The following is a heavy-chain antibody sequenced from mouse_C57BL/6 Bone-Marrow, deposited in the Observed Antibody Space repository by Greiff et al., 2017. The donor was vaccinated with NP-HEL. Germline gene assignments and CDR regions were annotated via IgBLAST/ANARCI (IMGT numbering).Heavy chain of an antibody. Sequence: EVQLQQSGTVLARPGASVKMSCKTSGYTFTSYWMHWVKQRPGQGLEWIGAIYPGNSDTSYNQKFKGKAKLTAVTSASTAYMELSSLTNEDSAVYYCTNIIYYYGSNYFDYWGQGTTLTVSS. J-gene: IGHJ2*01. CDR2: IYPGNSDT. CDR3: TNIIYYYGSNYFDY. CDR1: GYTFTSYW. D-gene: IGHD1-1*01. V-gene: IGHV1-5*01.